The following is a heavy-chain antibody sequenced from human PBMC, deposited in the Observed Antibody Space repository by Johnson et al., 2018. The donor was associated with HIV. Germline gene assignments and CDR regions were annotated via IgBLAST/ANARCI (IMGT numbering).Heavy chain of an antibody. D-gene: IGHD2-15*01. CDR1: EFTVSGGY. V-gene: IGHV3-53*01. CDR3: ARDPDVTPGAFDI. J-gene: IGHJ3*02. CDR2: IYSGGST. Sequence: VQLVESGGGLIQPGGSLRLSCAASEFTVSGGYMNWVRQAPGKGLEWVSLIYSGGSTYYADSVKGRFTISRDNSKNTLYLQMNSLRAEDTAVYYCARDPDVTPGAFDIWGQGTMVTVSS.